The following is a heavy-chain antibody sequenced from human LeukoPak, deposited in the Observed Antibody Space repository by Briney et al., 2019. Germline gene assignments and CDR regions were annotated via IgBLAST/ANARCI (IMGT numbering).Heavy chain of an antibody. J-gene: IGHJ4*02. D-gene: IGHD2-2*01. V-gene: IGHV1-18*01. CDR1: GYTFTSYG. CDR3: ARDPHRGYCSSTSCSYFDY. Sequence: ASVKVSCKASGYTFTSYGISWVRQAPGQGLEWMGWISAYDGNTNYAQKLQGRVTMTTDTSTSTAYMELRSLRSDDTAVYYCARDPHRGYCSSTSCSYFDYWGQGTLVTVSS. CDR2: ISAYDGNT.